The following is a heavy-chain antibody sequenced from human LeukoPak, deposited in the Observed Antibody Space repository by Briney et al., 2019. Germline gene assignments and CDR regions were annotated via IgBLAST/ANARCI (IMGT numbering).Heavy chain of an antibody. Sequence: SETLSLTCTVSGGSVSSSSYYWGWIRQPPGKGLEWIGSIYYSGSTYYNPSLKSRVTISVDTSKNQFSLKLSSVTAADTAVYYCARTYYDILTGSLDWFDPWGQGTLVTVSS. J-gene: IGHJ5*02. D-gene: IGHD3-9*01. CDR2: IYYSGST. V-gene: IGHV4-39*07. CDR3: ARTYYDILTGSLDWFDP. CDR1: GGSVSSSSYY.